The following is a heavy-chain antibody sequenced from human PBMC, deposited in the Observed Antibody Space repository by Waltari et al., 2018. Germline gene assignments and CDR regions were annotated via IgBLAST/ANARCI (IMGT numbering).Heavy chain of an antibody. CDR1: GDAISGNYW. CDR3: ARDRGRGLFLDS. V-gene: IGHV4-4*02. Sequence: QVQLQESGPGLVKPSGTLSVTCAVSGDAISGNYWWSWVRQSPGKGLEWIGQIHGSGRSNYNPSLESRVSVSIDTSKNHFSLKMPSATAADTAVYYCARDRGRGLFLDSWGQGTLVTVSP. D-gene: IGHD2-15*01. CDR2: IHGSGRS. J-gene: IGHJ4*02.